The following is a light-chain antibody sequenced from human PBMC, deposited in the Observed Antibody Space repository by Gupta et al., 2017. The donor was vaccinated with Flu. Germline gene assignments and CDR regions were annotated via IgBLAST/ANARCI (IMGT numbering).Light chain of an antibody. J-gene: IGKJ1*01. V-gene: IGKV1-5*03. CDR1: QSISRW. CDR3: QQFKTYSRT. Sequence: DIQMTQSPSTLPASVGDRVTLTCRARQSISRWLAWYQQKPGKAPKLLIHQASILESGVPSRFSGNGSGTEFTLTISSLQPDDFATYYCQQFKTYSRTFGQGTKVEIK. CDR2: QAS.